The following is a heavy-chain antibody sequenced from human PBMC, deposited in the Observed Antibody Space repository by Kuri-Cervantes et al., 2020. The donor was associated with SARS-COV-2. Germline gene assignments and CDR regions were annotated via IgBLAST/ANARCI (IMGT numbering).Heavy chain of an antibody. D-gene: IGHD5-18*01. CDR3: ARDSDGYSYGYYYYYYYMDV. CDR2: INTNTGNP. V-gene: IGHV7-4-1*02. Sequence: ASVKVSCKASGYTFTSYAMNWVRQAPGQGLEWMGWINTNTGNPTYAQGFTGRFVFSLDTSVSTAYLQISSLKAEDTAVYYCARDSDGYSYGYYYYYYYMDVWGKGTTVTVSS. CDR1: GYTFTSYA. J-gene: IGHJ6*03.